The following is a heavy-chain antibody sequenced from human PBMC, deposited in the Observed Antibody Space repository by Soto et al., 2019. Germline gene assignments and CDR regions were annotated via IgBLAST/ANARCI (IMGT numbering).Heavy chain of an antibody. CDR2: INSDGSST. J-gene: IGHJ4*02. V-gene: IGHV3-74*01. D-gene: IGHD2-2*01. Sequence: EVQLVESGGGLVQPGGSLRLSCAASGFTFSSYWMHWVRQAPGKGLVWVSRINSDGSSTSYADSVKGRFTISRDNAKHTLYLQMNSLRAEDTAVYYCARRLGYCSSTSCYSYFDYWGQGTLVTVSS. CDR3: ARRLGYCSSTSCYSYFDY. CDR1: GFTFSSYW.